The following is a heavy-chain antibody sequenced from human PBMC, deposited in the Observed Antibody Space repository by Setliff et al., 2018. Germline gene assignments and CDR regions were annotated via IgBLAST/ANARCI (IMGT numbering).Heavy chain of an antibody. CDR2: FYHSGST. D-gene: IGHD6-6*01. CDR1: GGSISSYY. V-gene: IGHV4-59*08. Sequence: SETLSLTCNVSGGSISSYYWTWIRQPPGKGLEWIGYFYHSGSTNYNPSLKGRVTMTSDTSRNQLSLKLTSVSAADTAIYYCAKSSGSSSSTNLEYLGPGTLVTVSS. CDR3: AKSSGSSSSTNLEY. J-gene: IGHJ4*02.